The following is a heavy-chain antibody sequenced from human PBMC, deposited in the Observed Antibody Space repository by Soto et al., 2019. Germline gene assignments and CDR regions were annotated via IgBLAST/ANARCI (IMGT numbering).Heavy chain of an antibody. CDR2: IASRTSTV. Sequence: PGGSLRLSCAASGFTLSSYWIHWVRQAPGKGLEWVSFIASRTSTVYYADSVKGRFTISRDNAKNSLYLEMNSLRDEDTAVYYCARIRVYEMDVWGQGTTVTVSS. CDR3: ARIRVYEMDV. D-gene: IGHD2-8*01. CDR1: GFTLSSYW. V-gene: IGHV3-48*02. J-gene: IGHJ6*02.